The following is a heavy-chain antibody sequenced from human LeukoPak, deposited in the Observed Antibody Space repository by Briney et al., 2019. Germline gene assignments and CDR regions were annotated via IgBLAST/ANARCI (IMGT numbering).Heavy chain of an antibody. J-gene: IGHJ5*02. Sequence: GRSLRLSCAASGFTFSSYGMHWVRQAPGKGLAWVAVIWYDGTTKYYADSVKGRFTISRDNAKNSLYLQMNSLRAEDTAVYYCARGAGYCSGGSCANWFDPWGQGTLVTVSS. CDR1: GFTFSSYG. D-gene: IGHD2-15*01. CDR2: IWYDGTTK. V-gene: IGHV3-33*01. CDR3: ARGAGYCSGGSCANWFDP.